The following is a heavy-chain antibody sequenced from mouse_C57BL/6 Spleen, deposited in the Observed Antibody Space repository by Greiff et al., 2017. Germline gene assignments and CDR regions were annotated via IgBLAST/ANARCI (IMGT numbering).Heavy chain of an antibody. CDR1: GYTFTSYW. J-gene: IGHJ2*01. CDR3: ARGVLDY. Sequence: QVHVKQPGAELVKPGASVKMSCKASGYTFTSYWITWVKQRPGQGLEWIGDIYPGSGSTNYNEKFKSKATLTVDTSSSTAYMQLSSLTSEDSAVYYCARGVLDYWGQGTTLTVSS. V-gene: IGHV1-55*01. CDR2: IYPGSGST.